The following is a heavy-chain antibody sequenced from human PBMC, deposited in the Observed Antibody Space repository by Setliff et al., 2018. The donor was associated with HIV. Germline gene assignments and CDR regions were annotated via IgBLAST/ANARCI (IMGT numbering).Heavy chain of an antibody. Sequence: VKVSCKASGYTLTDYPVHWVRQAPGQRLEWMGWINAGNGDTKFSEKFQGRVTITRDTSASTAYMELSRLRSEDTGVYYCARDVPKSYSGNFLNYWGQGTLVTVSS. D-gene: IGHD1-26*01. CDR2: INAGNGDT. CDR1: GYTLTDYP. V-gene: IGHV1-3*01. CDR3: ARDVPKSYSGNFLNY. J-gene: IGHJ4*02.